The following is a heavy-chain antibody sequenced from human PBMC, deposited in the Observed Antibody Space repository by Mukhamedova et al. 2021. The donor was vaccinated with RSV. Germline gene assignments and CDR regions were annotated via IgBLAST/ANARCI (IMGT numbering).Heavy chain of an antibody. CDR2: IRYDGSNK. CDR3: AKDPQAKGLPAATWYFDY. V-gene: IGHV3-30*02. Sequence: VTFIRYDGSNKYYADSVKGRFTISRDNSKNTLYLQMNSLRAEDTAVYYCAKDPQAKGLPAATWYFDYWGQGTLVTVSS. J-gene: IGHJ4*02. D-gene: IGHD2-2*01.